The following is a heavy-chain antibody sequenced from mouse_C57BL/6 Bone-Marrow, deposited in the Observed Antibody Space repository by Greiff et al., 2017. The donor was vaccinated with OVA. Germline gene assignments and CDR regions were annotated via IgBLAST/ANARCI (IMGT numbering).Heavy chain of an antibody. CDR2: FHPYNDDN. Sequence: QVQLQQSGAELVKPGASVKMSCKASGYTFTTYPIEWMKQNHGKSLEWIGNFHPYNDDNKYNEKFKGKATLTVEKSSSTVYLELSRLTSDDSAVYYCAIIYYYGSSYYAMDYWGQGTSVTVSS. CDR3: AIIYYYGSSYYAMDY. CDR1: GYTFTTYP. D-gene: IGHD1-1*01. V-gene: IGHV1-47*01. J-gene: IGHJ4*01.